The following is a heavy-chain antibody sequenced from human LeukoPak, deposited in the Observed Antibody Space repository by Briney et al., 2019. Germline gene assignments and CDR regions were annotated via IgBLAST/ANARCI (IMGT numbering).Heavy chain of an antibody. CDR1: GFTVSDSY. CDR2: VYSDDST. CDR3: AKGVAAVGTWWGPNFDY. Sequence: GGSLRLSCAASGFTVSDSYMSWVRQAPGKGLEWISVVYSDDSTYYADSVLGRFTVSRDNSKNTLYLQMNSLRAEDTAVYYCAKGVAAVGTWWGPNFDYWGQGTLVTVSS. D-gene: IGHD6-13*01. J-gene: IGHJ4*02. V-gene: IGHV3-53*01.